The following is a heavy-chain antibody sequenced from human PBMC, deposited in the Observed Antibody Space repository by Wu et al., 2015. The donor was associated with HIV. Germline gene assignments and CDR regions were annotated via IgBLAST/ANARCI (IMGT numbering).Heavy chain of an antibody. D-gene: IGHD2-21*01. CDR2: INSSGGST. CDR1: GYTFTNYY. V-gene: IGHV1-46*03. Sequence: QVQLVQSGAEVKKPGASVKVSCKASGYTFTNYYIHWVRQAPGQGLEWMGVINSSGGSTSLAQKFQGRVTMTRDTSTSTVYMELSSLRSEDTALYYCALSAYCGGKCFSVVAVWGKGTTVIVSS. J-gene: IGHJ6*04. CDR3: ALSAYCGGKCFSVVAV.